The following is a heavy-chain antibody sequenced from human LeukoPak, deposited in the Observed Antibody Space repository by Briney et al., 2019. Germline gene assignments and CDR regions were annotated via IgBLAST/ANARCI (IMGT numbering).Heavy chain of an antibody. J-gene: IGHJ2*01. CDR2: IWYDGSNK. D-gene: IGHD4-11*01. Sequence: GRSLRLSCAASGFTFSSYDMHWVRQAPGKGLEWVAIIWYDGSNKYYADSVKGRFTISRDNSKNTLYLQMNSLRAEGTAIYYCARDGDSNWYFDLWGRGTLVTVSS. CDR3: ARDGDSNWYFDL. V-gene: IGHV3-33*01. CDR1: GFTFSSYD.